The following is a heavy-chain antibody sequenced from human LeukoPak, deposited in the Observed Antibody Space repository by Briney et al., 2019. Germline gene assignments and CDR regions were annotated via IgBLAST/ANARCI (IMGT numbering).Heavy chain of an antibody. J-gene: IGHJ4*02. V-gene: IGHV3-9*03. Sequence: GRSLRLSCAASGFTFDNYAMHWVRQAPGKGLEWVSGISWNSGSIGYADSVKGRFTISRDNAKNSLYLQMNSLRAEDMALYYCAKGTGGYSSGGYFDYWGQGTLVTVSS. D-gene: IGHD6-19*01. CDR1: GFTFDNYA. CDR2: ISWNSGSI. CDR3: AKGTGGYSSGGYFDY.